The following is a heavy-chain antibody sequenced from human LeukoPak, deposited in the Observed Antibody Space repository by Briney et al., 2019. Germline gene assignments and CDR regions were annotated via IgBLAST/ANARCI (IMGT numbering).Heavy chain of an antibody. D-gene: IGHD3-22*01. Sequence: PGGSLRLSCAASGFTFSSYSMNWVRQAPGKGLEWVSYIRSSSSTIYNADSVKGRFTISRDNAKNSLYLQMNSLRAEGTAVYYCAREGGYYDSSGYSSYFDYWGQGTLVTVSS. CDR1: GFTFSSYS. V-gene: IGHV3-48*04. CDR2: IRSSSSTI. J-gene: IGHJ4*02. CDR3: AREGGYYDSSGYSSYFDY.